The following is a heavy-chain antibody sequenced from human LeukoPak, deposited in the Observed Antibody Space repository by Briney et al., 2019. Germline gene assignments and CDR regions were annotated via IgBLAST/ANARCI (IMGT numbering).Heavy chain of an antibody. CDR2: INHSGST. D-gene: IGHD2-2*01. J-gene: IGHJ4*02. Sequence: PSETLSLTCAVYGGSFSGYYWSWIRQPPGKGLEWIGEINHSGSTNYNPSLKSRVTISVDTSKNQFSLKLSSVTAADTAVYYCASGYCSSTSCFGYWGQGTLVTVSS. CDR3: ASGYCSSTSCFGY. V-gene: IGHV4-34*01. CDR1: GGSFSGYY.